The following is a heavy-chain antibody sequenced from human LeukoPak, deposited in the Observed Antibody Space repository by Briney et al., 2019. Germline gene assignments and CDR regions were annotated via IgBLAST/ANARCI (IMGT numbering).Heavy chain of an antibody. CDR2: IKQDGSEK. Sequence: PGGSLRLSCAASGFTFSSYWMSWVRQAPGKGLEWVANIKQDGSEKYYVDSVKGRFTISRDIAKNSLYLQMNNLRAEDTAVYYCATHSSNWYFEYWGQRTLVTVSS. V-gene: IGHV3-7*01. CDR3: ATHSSNWYFEY. CDR1: GFTFSSYW. D-gene: IGHD6-13*01. J-gene: IGHJ4*02.